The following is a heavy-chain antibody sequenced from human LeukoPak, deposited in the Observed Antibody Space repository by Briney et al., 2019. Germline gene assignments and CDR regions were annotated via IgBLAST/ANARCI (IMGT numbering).Heavy chain of an antibody. V-gene: IGHV3-7*04. CDR1: GITFSSHW. D-gene: IGHD2/OR15-2a*01. CDR3: ARGTLRLFAR. Sequence: GGSLRLSCAASGITFSSHWMSWVRQAPGKGLEWVANIKQDGSEKYYVDSVKGRFTISRDNAKNSLYLQMNSLRAEDTAVYYCARGTLRLFARWGQGTLVTVSS. CDR2: IKQDGSEK. J-gene: IGHJ5*02.